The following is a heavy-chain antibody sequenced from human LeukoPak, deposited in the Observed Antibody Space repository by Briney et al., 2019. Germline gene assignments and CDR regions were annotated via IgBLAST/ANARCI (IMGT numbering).Heavy chain of an antibody. J-gene: IGHJ4*02. CDR3: ASTVEPLYFDY. CDR2: IYYSGST. V-gene: IGHV4-59*01. Sequence: TPSETLSLTCTVSGGSISSYYWSWIRQPPGKGLEWIGYIYYSGSTNYNPSLKSRVTISVDTSKNQFSLKLSSVTAADTAVYYCASTVEPLYFDYWGQGTLATVSS. D-gene: IGHD4-23*01. CDR1: GGSISSYY.